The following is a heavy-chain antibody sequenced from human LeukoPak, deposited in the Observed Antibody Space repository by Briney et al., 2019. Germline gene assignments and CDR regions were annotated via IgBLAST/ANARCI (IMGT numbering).Heavy chain of an antibody. J-gene: IGHJ4*02. CDR2: IIPIFGTA. CDR3: ARHEWELTDFDY. D-gene: IGHD1-26*01. CDR1: GGTFSSYA. Sequence: ASVKVSCKASGGTFSSYAISWVRQAPGQGLEWMGGIIPIFGTANYAQKFQGRVTITADESTSTAYMELSSLRSEGTAVYYCARHEWELTDFDYWGQGTLVTVSS. V-gene: IGHV1-69*13.